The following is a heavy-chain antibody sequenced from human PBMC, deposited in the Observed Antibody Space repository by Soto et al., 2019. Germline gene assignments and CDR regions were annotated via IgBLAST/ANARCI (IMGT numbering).Heavy chain of an antibody. CDR1: GYTFTSYY. Sequence: QVQLVQSGAEVKRPGASVKVSCKASGYTFTSYYMHWVRQAPGQGLEWMGIINPSGGSTTYAQKFQGRVTMSRYTSTSTVYMELSSLRSEDTAVYYCARAGIQLWYSGDYWGQGSLVTVSS. D-gene: IGHD5-18*01. J-gene: IGHJ4*02. CDR3: ARAGIQLWYSGDY. CDR2: INPSGGST. V-gene: IGHV1-46*01.